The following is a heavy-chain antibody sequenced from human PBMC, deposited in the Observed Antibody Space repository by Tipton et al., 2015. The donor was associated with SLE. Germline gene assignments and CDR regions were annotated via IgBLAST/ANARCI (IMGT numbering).Heavy chain of an antibody. CDR2: ISKDGSDK. CDR3: ARASYDSNNYMPTYGMDV. J-gene: IGHJ6*02. V-gene: IGHV3-30-3*01. CDR1: GFTFSNYA. D-gene: IGHD3-22*01. Sequence: SLRLSCTASGFTFSNYAMHWVRQAPGKGLEWVAVISKDGSDKYYADSVKGRFTFSRDNSKNTLYLQMNSLRAEDTAVYYCARASYDSNNYMPTYGMDVWGQGTTVTVSS.